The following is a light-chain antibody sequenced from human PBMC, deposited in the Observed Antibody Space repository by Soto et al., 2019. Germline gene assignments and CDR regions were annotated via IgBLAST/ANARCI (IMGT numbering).Light chain of an antibody. CDR2: AAS. J-gene: IGKJ4*01. Sequence: DIQLTQPPSFLSASVGDRVTITCRASQGISSNLVWYQQKPGKAPKLLIYAASTLQNGGPSRFSGSGFWAAFMHTYSSLQPEEYETDCCQHVNSYPLTFGGGTKVEIK. V-gene: IGKV1-9*01. CDR1: QGISSN. CDR3: QHVNSYPLT.